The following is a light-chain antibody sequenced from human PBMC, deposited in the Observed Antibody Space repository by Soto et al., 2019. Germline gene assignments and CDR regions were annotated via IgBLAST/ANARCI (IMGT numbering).Light chain of an antibody. V-gene: IGKV3-15*01. Sequence: EVVMTQSPATLSASPGERVALSCWASQSISINLAWIQQKPGQGPRLIIIGAYTRATGVPDRFSGSGSGTEFTLTINSLQSDDFATYYCQQYDKSPPWTCGQGTKVDIK. CDR2: GAY. J-gene: IGKJ1*01. CDR1: QSISIN. CDR3: QQYDKSPPWT.